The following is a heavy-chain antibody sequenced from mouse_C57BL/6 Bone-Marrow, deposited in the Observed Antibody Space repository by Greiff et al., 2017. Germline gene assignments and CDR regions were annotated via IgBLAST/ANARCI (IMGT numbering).Heavy chain of an antibody. Sequence: EVKLQQSGGGLVKPGGSLKLSCAASGFTFSSYAMSWVRQTPEKRLEWVATISDGGSYTYYPDNVKGRFTISRDNAKNNLYLQMSHLKSEDTAMYYCAREGTTASRGRYFDYWGQGTTLTVSS. D-gene: IGHD1-2*01. CDR2: ISDGGSYT. CDR3: AREGTTASRGRYFDY. J-gene: IGHJ2*01. V-gene: IGHV5-4*01. CDR1: GFTFSSYA.